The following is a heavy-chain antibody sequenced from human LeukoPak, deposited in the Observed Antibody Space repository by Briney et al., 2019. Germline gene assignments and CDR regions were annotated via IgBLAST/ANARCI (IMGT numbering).Heavy chain of an antibody. CDR1: GFTFSTYW. Sequence: PGGSLRLSCAASGFTFSTYWMHWVRQAPGKGLVWVSRINSDGSSTSYADSVKGRFTISRDNSKNTLYLQMNSLRAEDTAVYYCTRASSMTTIFEYWGQGTLVTVSS. CDR2: INSDGSST. V-gene: IGHV3-74*01. D-gene: IGHD4-17*01. J-gene: IGHJ4*02. CDR3: TRASSMTTIFEY.